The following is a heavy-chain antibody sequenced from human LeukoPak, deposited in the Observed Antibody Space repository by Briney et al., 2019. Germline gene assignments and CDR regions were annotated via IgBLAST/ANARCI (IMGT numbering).Heavy chain of an antibody. CDR1: GYTFTTYC. Sequence: GASVKVSCKASGYTFTTYCVHWVRQAPGQGLEWMGYMRPTSGDSNFAQKFQDRVTMTRDTSISTAYMELSRLRSDDTAVYYCAREDLYYYDSSGSEYFQHWGQGTLVTVSS. CDR2: MRPTSGDS. J-gene: IGHJ1*01. V-gene: IGHV1-2*02. D-gene: IGHD3-22*01. CDR3: AREDLYYYDSSGSEYFQH.